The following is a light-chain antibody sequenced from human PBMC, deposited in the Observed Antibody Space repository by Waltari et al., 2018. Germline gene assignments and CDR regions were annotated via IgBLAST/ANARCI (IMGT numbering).Light chain of an antibody. Sequence: REEQSSRSDLNWYQQKPGKGPKRLIDAASSVQRGVASRFSGSGSGTDFTLTSSSLQPEDFATYYCQQSYSTPRTCGQGTKREIK. J-gene: IGKJ2*01. CDR2: AAS. V-gene: IGKV1-39*01. CDR3: QQSYSTPRT. CDR1: QSSRSD.